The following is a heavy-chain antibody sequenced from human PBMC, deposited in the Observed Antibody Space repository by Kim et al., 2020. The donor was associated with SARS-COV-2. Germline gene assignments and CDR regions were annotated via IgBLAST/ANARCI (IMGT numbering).Heavy chain of an antibody. Sequence: GRFTISRDNAKNSLYLQMNSLRDEDTAVYYCARDRAYYDILTGPDWYFDLWGRGTLVTVSS. CDR3: ARDRAYYDILTGPDWYFDL. D-gene: IGHD3-9*01. V-gene: IGHV3-48*02. J-gene: IGHJ2*01.